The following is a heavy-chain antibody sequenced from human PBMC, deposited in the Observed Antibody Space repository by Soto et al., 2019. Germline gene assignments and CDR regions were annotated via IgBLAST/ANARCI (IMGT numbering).Heavy chain of an antibody. CDR2: IDPSDSYT. D-gene: IGHD6-13*01. J-gene: IGHJ4*02. CDR3: ARRDPKQQLAFDY. V-gene: IGHV5-10-1*01. CDR1: GYSFTSYW. Sequence: PGESLKISCKGSGYSFTSYWISWVRQMPGKGLEWMGRIDPSDSYTNYSPSFQGHVTISADKSISTAYLQWSSLKASDTAMYYCARRDPKQQLAFDYWGQGTLVTVSS.